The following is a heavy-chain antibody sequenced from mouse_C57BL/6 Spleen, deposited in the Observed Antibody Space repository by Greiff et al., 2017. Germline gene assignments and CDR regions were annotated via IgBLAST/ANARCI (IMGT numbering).Heavy chain of an antibody. CDR2: IDPENGDT. CDR3: TKFTTVVATDYYAMDE. J-gene: IGHJ4*01. D-gene: IGHD1-1*01. V-gene: IGHV14-4*01. CDR1: GFNFTDDY. Sequence: EVHLVESGAELVRPGASVKLSCTASGFNFTDDYMHWVKQRPEQGLEWIGWIDPENGDTEYASKFQGKATVTADTSSNTAYLQLSSLTSEDTAVYYCTKFTTVVATDYYAMDEGGQGTSVTVSS.